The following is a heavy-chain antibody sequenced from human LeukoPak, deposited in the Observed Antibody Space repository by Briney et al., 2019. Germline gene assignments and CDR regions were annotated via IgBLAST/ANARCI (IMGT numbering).Heavy chain of an antibody. CDR3: AREGNLSGGYGRAFDI. Sequence: ASVKVSCKASGYTFTSYYMHWVRQAPGQGLEWMGWINPNSGGTNYAQKFQGRVTMTRDTSISTAYIELSRLRSDDTAVYYCAREGNLSGGYGRAFDIWGQGTMVTVSS. V-gene: IGHV1-2*02. CDR1: GYTFTSYY. J-gene: IGHJ3*02. D-gene: IGHD1-26*01. CDR2: INPNSGGT.